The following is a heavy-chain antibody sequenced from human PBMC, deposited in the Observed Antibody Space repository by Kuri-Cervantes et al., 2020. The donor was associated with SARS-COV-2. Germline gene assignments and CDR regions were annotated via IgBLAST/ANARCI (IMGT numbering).Heavy chain of an antibody. J-gene: IGHJ5*02. CDR3: ARESKGVTIFGVVYNWFDP. Sequence: SVKVSCKASGVTYSSYAISWVRQAPGQGLEWMGRIIPIFGTANYAQKFQGRVTITADESTSTAYMELSSLRSEDTAVYYCARESKGVTIFGVVYNWFDPWGQGTLVTVSS. CDR1: GVTYSSYA. D-gene: IGHD3-3*01. V-gene: IGHV1-69*13. CDR2: IIPIFGTA.